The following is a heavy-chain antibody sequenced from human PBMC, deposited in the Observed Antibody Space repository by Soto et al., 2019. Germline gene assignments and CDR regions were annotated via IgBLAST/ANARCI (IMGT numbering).Heavy chain of an antibody. D-gene: IGHD4-17*01. CDR2: INPNSGGT. Sequence: ASVKVSCKASGYTFTGYYMHWVRQAPGQGLEWMGWINPNSGGTNYAQKFQGWVTMTRDTSISTAYMELSRLRPDDTAVYYGARYRGVKTVPTDASDGWGKGRRVT. V-gene: IGHV1-2*04. CDR3: ARYRGVKTVPTDASDG. J-gene: IGHJ3*01. CDR1: GYTFTGYY.